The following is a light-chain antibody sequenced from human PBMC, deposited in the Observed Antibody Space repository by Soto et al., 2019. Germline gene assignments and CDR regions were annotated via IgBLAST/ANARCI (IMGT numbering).Light chain of an antibody. CDR2: DAS. J-gene: IGKJ1*01. CDR3: QQRSNWPWT. Sequence: EIVLTQSPANLSLYPGERDNLXCRVSQSVSSYLAWYQQKTGQAHRLLLYDASNRAHGSPARFSGSGSVTDFTRTISSLEPEDFAVYYGQQRSNWPWTFGQGTKVDIK. CDR1: QSVSSY. V-gene: IGKV3-11*01.